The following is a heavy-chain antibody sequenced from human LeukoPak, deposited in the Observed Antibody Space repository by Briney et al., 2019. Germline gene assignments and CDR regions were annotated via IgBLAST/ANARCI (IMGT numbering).Heavy chain of an antibody. Sequence: PGRSLRLSCAASGFTFSSYAMHWVRQAPGKGLEWVAVISYDGSNKYYTDSVKGRFTISRDNSKKTLYLQMNSLRAEDTAVYYCAREPHLGGLWFGELFRPGYYGMDVWGQGTTVTVSS. V-gene: IGHV3-30*04. CDR2: ISYDGSNK. CDR3: AREPHLGGLWFGELFRPGYYGMDV. D-gene: IGHD3-10*01. J-gene: IGHJ6*02. CDR1: GFTFSSYA.